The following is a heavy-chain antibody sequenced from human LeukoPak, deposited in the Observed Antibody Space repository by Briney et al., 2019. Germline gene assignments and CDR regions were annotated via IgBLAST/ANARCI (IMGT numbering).Heavy chain of an antibody. CDR1: GITFSSYG. Sequence: GGTLRLSCAASGITFSSYGMSWVRQAPGKGLEWVSSISSTGGTTYYADSVKGRFTISRDNSKNTLYLQLNSVRAEDTAIYYCAKAGPVVRGFIGYYWGQGTLVTVSS. CDR2: ISSTGGTT. D-gene: IGHD3-10*01. J-gene: IGHJ4*02. V-gene: IGHV3-23*01. CDR3: AKAGPVVRGFIGYY.